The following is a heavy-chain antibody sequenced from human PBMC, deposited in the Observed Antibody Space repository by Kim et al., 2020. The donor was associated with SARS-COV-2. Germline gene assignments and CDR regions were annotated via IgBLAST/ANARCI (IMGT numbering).Heavy chain of an antibody. Sequence: TNYANPVKGRLTISRDNAKDTMYLQMGSLRAEDMAVYYCARRGFGYGYDYWGQGTLVTVSS. D-gene: IGHD5-18*01. V-gene: IGHV3-64*01. CDR3: ARRGFGYGYDY. J-gene: IGHJ4*02. CDR2: T.